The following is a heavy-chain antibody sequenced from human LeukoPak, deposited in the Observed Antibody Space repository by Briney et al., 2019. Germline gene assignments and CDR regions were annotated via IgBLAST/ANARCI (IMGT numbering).Heavy chain of an antibody. J-gene: IGHJ4*02. CDR2: IYYSGST. CDR3: ARGNDY. V-gene: IGHV4-59*01. CDR1: GGSISSYY. Sequence: SETLSLTCTVSGGSISSYYWSWIRQPPGKGLEWIGYIYYSGSTNYNPSLKSRVTISVDTSKDQFSLKLSSVTAADTAVYYCARGNDYWGQGTLVTVSS.